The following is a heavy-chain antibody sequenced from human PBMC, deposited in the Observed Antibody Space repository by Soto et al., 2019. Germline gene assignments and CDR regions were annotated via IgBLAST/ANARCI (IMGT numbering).Heavy chain of an antibody. CDR2: ISCSGGST. CDR1: GFTFSRYA. J-gene: IGHJ6*03. V-gene: IGHV3-23*01. D-gene: IGHD6-13*01. CDR3: AKRGIAEAERAVGSYYYSYMDV. Sequence: PGGSLRHSCAASGFTFSRYAMSWVRQAPGKELEWVSAISCSGGSTYYADSVKGRFTISRDNSKNTLYLQMNSLRAEDTAVYYYAKRGIAEAERAVGSYYYSYMDVWGKGTRVTVSS.